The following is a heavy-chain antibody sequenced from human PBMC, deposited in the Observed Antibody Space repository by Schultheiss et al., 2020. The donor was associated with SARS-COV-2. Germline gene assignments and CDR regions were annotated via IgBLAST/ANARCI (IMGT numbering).Heavy chain of an antibody. CDR3: ARDGGSSTYFFDY. CDR1: GYTFTSYA. D-gene: IGHD6-6*01. Sequence: ASVKVSCKASGYTFTSYAMNWVRQAPGQGLEWMGRINPNSGGTNYAQKFQGRVTMTRDTSISTAYMELSRLRSDDTAVYYCARDGGSSTYFFDYWGQGTLVTVSS. J-gene: IGHJ4*02. V-gene: IGHV1-2*06. CDR2: INPNSGGT.